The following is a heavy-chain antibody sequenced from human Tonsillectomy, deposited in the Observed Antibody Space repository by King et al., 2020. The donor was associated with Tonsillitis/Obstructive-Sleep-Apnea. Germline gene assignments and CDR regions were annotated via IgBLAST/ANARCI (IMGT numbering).Heavy chain of an antibody. CDR2: ISSSSSYI. V-gene: IGHV3-21*01. D-gene: IGHD3-3*01. Sequence: VQLVESGGGLVKPGGSLRLSCAASGLTFSSYSMNWVRQAPGKGLEWVASISSSSSYIYYANSVKGRFTISRDNAKNSLYVQMNILRAEDTAVYYCARGPITIFGVVTYYMDVWGKGTTGTVSS. J-gene: IGHJ6*03. CDR1: GLTFSSYS. CDR3: ARGPITIFGVVTYYMDV.